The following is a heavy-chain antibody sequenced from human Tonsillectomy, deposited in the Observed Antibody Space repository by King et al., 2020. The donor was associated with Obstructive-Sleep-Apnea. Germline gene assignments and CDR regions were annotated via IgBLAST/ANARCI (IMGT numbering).Heavy chain of an antibody. J-gene: IGHJ6*02. Sequence: QVQLVESGAEMKKPGASVKVSCKASGYTFTDYYMHWVRQAPGQGLEWMGWINSKSGDTNYPQKFQGRVTMTRDTSSSTAYMEMSRLRADDTAIYYCAREWFGELKSPYGMDVWGQGTTVTVSS. CDR1: GYTFTDYY. CDR2: INSKSGDT. D-gene: IGHD3-10*01. V-gene: IGHV1-2*02. CDR3: AREWFGELKSPYGMDV.